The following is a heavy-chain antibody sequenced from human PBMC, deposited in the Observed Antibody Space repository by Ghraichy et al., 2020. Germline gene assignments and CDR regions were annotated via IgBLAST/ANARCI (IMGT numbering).Heavy chain of an antibody. CDR3: ARDPRTVIAAAGKDY. Sequence: GGSLRLSCAASGFTFSSYWMSWVRQAPGKGLEWVANIKQDGSEKYYVDSVKGRFTISRDNAKNSLYLQMNSLRAEDTAVYYCARDPRTVIAAAGKDYWGQGTLVTVSS. CDR2: IKQDGSEK. CDR1: GFTFSSYW. J-gene: IGHJ4*02. V-gene: IGHV3-7*04. D-gene: IGHD6-13*01.